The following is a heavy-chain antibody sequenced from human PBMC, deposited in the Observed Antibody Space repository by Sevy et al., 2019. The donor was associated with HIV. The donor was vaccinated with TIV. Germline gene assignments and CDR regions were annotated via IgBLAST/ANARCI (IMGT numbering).Heavy chain of an antibody. CDR2: IGYDGSNK. J-gene: IGHJ3*02. D-gene: IGHD4-17*01. Sequence: GGSLRLSCAASGFTFSSYGMHWVRQAPGKGLEWVAVIGYDGSNKYYADSVKGRFTISRDNSKNTLYLQMNSLRAEDTAVYYCARGYGDYRIDAFDIWGQGTMVTVSS. CDR1: GFTFSSYG. CDR3: ARGYGDYRIDAFDI. V-gene: IGHV3-33*01.